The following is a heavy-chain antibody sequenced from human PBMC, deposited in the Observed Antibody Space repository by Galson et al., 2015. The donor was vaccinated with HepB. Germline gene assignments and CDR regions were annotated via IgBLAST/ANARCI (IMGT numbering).Heavy chain of an antibody. Sequence: SVKVSCKASGYTFTSYYMHWVRQAPGQGLEWMGIINPSGGSTSYAQKFQGRVTMTRDTSTSTVYMELSSLRSEDTAVYYCARDPFPPVGATNYYYYGMDVWGQGTTVTVSS. CDR3: ARDPFPPVGATNYYYYGMDV. D-gene: IGHD1-26*01. CDR1: GYTFTSYY. J-gene: IGHJ6*02. V-gene: IGHV1-46*01. CDR2: INPSGGST.